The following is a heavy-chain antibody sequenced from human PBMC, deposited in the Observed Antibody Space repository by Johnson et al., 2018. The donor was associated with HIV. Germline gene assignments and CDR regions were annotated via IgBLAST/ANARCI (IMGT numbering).Heavy chain of an antibody. CDR2: INWNGGSI. CDR1: GFTFDDYG. J-gene: IGHJ3*02. D-gene: IGHD3-10*01. Sequence: VQLVESGGGVARPGGSLRLSCEASGFTFDDYGMTWVRQPPGKGLEWVSGINWNGGSIAYADSVKGRFTISSDNAKNSLYLQMNSRRAEDTALYYCARDGYYDSGSDPLDIWGQGTMVTVSS. V-gene: IGHV3-20*04. CDR3: ARDGYYDSGSDPLDI.